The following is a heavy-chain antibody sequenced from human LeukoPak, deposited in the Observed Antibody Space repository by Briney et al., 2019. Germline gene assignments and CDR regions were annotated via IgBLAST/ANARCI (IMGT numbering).Heavy chain of an antibody. CDR1: GFTFSSYW. D-gene: IGHD3-10*01. J-gene: IGHJ4*02. CDR3: AKDGVITMVRGVIPCYFDY. CDR2: ISWNSGSI. V-gene: IGHV3-9*01. Sequence: GGSLRLSCAASGFTFSSYWMTWVRQAPGKGLEWVSGISWNSGSIGYADSVKGRFTISRDNAKNSLYLQMNSLRAEDTALYYCAKDGVITMVRGVIPCYFDYWGQGTLVTVSS.